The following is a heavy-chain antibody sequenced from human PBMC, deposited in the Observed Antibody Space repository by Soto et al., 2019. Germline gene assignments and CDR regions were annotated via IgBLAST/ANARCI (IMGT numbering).Heavy chain of an antibody. D-gene: IGHD3-9*01. CDR3: ARSLGYYDILTGYDNVVWFDP. CDR1: GGYFRRYY. J-gene: IGHJ5*02. V-gene: IGHV4-34*01. Sequence: SETLSLTCAVYGGYFRRYYCSWIRQPPGKGLEWIGEINHSGSTNYNPSLKSRVTISVDTSKNQFSLKLSSVTAADTAVYYCARSLGYYDILTGYDNVVWFDPWGQGTLVT. CDR2: INHSGST.